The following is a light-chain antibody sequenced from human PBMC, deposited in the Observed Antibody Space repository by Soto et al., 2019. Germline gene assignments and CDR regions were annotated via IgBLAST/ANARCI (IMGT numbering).Light chain of an antibody. CDR2: GAS. V-gene: IGKV3-15*01. CDR3: HQYNHWYT. CDR1: QSVSSN. Sequence: EIVMTQSPATLSVSPGQRATLSCRASQSVSSNLAWYQQKPGQAPRLLIYGASIRATCIPARFSGSGSGTRFTLTISSLQSEDFAVYYCHQYNHWYTFGQGTKLEI. J-gene: IGKJ2*01.